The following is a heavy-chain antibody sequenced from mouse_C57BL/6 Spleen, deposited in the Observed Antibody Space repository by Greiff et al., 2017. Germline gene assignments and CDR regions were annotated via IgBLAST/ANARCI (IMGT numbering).Heavy chain of an antibody. CDR2: IYPGDGDT. CDR1: GYAFSSSW. V-gene: IGHV1-80*01. D-gene: IGHD1-1*01. Sequence: VQLQESGAELVKPGASVKISCKASGYAFSSSWMNWVKQRPGKGLEWIGQIYPGDGDTNYNGKFKGKATLTADKSSSTAYMQLSSLTSEDSAVYFCARGGTTVVEGYWGQGTTLTVSS. J-gene: IGHJ2*01. CDR3: ARGGTTVVEGY.